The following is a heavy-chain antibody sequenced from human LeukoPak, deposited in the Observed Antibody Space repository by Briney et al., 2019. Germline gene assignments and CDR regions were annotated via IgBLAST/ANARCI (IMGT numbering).Heavy chain of an antibody. Sequence: KPSETLSLTCTVSGGSISSYYWSWIRQPAGKGLEWIGRIYTSGSTNYNPSLKSRVTMSVDTSKNQFSLKLSSVTAADTAVYYCARDRPSGLGRTHYWYFDLWGRGTLVTVSS. D-gene: IGHD3-10*01. V-gene: IGHV4-4*07. CDR1: GGSISSYY. CDR3: ARDRPSGLGRTHYWYFDL. CDR2: IYTSGST. J-gene: IGHJ2*01.